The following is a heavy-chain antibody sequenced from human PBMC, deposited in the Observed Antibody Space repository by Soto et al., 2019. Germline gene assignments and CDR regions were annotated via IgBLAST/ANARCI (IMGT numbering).Heavy chain of an antibody. D-gene: IGHD5-18*01. J-gene: IGHJ6*02. Sequence: GSLRLSCAASGFTFSSYAISWVRHSPGKCLDWFSAISGSGGSTYYADSVKGRFTISRDNSKNTLYLQMNSLRAEDTAVYYCAKWDTAMKYYYYGMDVWGQGTTVTVSS. CDR3: AKWDTAMKYYYYGMDV. CDR2: ISGSGGST. CDR1: GFTFSSYA. V-gene: IGHV3-23*01.